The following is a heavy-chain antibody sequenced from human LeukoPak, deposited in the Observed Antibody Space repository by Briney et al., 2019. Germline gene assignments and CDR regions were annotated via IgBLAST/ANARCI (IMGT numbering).Heavy chain of an antibody. J-gene: IGHJ4*02. CDR2: IIPIFGTA. CDR3: ALSNQWLVQGIDY. V-gene: IGHV1-69*06. CDR1: GGTFSSYA. D-gene: IGHD6-19*01. Sequence: ASVKVSCKASGGTFSSYAISWVRQAPGQGLEWMGGIIPIFGTANYAQKFQGRVTITADKSTSTAYMELSSLRSEDTAVYYRALSNQWLVQGIDYWGQGTLVTVSS.